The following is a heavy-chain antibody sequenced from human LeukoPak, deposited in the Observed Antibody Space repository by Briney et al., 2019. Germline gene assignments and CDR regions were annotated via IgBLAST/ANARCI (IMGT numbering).Heavy chain of an antibody. D-gene: IGHD2-15*01. J-gene: IGHJ6*02. Sequence: SETLSLTCTVSGGSISGYYWSWIRQPAGKGLEWIGRMYFSGRTDYNPSLKSRVTMSVDTSKNQFSLKLSSVTAADTAVYYCARDRGRYCSGGSCYMFRDYYYGMDVWGQGTTVTVSS. V-gene: IGHV4-4*07. CDR3: ARDRGRYCSGGSCYMFRDYYYGMDV. CDR2: MYFSGRT. CDR1: GGSISGYY.